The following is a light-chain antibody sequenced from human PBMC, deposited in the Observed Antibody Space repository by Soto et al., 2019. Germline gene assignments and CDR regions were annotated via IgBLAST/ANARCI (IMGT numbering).Light chain of an antibody. V-gene: IGKV4-1*01. CDR1: QSVXYXXXXXXX. CDR3: XQYYTTPRT. J-gene: IGKJ2*01. Sequence: DIVMTQSPDSLAVSLGERVTVSCKSSQSVXYXXXXXXXLAWYQQKPGQPPKVLIYWASTRESGVPDRFSGSGXXXXXXXTXXXLXAEDVAXYXCXQYYTTPRTFGQGTKLEIK. CDR2: WAS.